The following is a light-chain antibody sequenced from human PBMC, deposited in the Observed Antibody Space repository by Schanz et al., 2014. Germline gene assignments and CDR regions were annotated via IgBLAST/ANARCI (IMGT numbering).Light chain of an antibody. V-gene: IGLV2-14*02. Sequence: QSALTQPASVSASPGQSITISCTGTATDIGGTYLVSWYQQNPGEAPKLLILGDNHRPSGVSNRFSGSKSGNTASLTISGLQAEDEADYYCSSYTSSSPWVFGGGTKLTVL. CDR1: ATDIGGTYL. J-gene: IGLJ3*02. CDR3: SSYTSSSPWV. CDR2: GDN.